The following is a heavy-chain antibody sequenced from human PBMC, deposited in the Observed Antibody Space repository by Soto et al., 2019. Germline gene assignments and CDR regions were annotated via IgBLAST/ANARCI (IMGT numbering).Heavy chain of an antibody. CDR1: GYTFPSYW. CDR3: ARLAGYCSSTSCRDAFDI. V-gene: IGHV5-51*01. J-gene: IGHJ3*02. D-gene: IGHD2-2*01. Sequence: GESLKISCKASGYTFPSYWSGWVRQMPGKGLDWMGIIYPGDSDTRYSPSFQGQVTIAADKSISTAYLQWSSLKAADTAMYYCARLAGYCSSTSCRDAFDIWGQGTMVTVSS. CDR2: IYPGDSDT.